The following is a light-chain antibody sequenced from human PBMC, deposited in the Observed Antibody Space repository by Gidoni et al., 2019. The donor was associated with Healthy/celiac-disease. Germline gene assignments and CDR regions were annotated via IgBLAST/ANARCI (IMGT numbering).Light chain of an antibody. CDR2: LGS. V-gene: IGKV2-28*01. CDR1: QSLLHSNGYNY. CDR3: MQALQTPWT. J-gene: IGKJ1*01. Sequence: DSVMTQSPLYRPVTTGEPASISCRSSQSLLHSNGYNYLDWYLQKPGQSPQLLIYLGSNRASGVPDRFSGSGSGTDFTLKISRVEAEDVGVYYCMQALQTPWTFGQGTKVEIK.